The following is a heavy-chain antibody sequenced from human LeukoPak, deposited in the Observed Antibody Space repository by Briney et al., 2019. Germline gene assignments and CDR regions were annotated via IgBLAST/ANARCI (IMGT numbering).Heavy chain of an antibody. D-gene: IGHD2-15*01. CDR1: GFTFSSYV. V-gene: IGHV3-23*01. Sequence: PGGSLRLSCAVSGFTFSSYVMSWVRQAPGKGLEWVSTISGTDSSTYYADSMKGRFTISRDNSRNTLYLQMNSLRAEDTALYYCAKTSVGEGRIIGSGYFDNWGQGTLVTVSS. J-gene: IGHJ4*02. CDR2: ISGTDSST. CDR3: AKTSVGEGRIIGSGYFDN.